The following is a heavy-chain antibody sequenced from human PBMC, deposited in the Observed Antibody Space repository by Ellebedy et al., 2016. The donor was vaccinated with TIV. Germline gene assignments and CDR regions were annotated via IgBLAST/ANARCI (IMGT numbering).Heavy chain of an antibody. J-gene: IGHJ4*02. CDR3: ERSIAVAGTEFDY. CDR2: INHSVST. D-gene: IGHD6-19*01. Sequence: MPSETLSLTCAVYGGSFSGYYWSWIRQPPGKGLEWIGEINHSVSTNYNPSLKSRVTVSVDTSKNHFSLKLSSVTDADTAVYYCERSIAVAGTEFDYWGQGTLVTVSS. V-gene: IGHV4-34*01. CDR1: GGSFSGYY.